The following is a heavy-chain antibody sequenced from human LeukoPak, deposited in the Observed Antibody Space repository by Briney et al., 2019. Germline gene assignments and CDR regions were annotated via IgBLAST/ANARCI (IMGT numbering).Heavy chain of an antibody. CDR1: GYSFILYG. J-gene: IGHJ6*03. CDR2: MNPNSGNT. CDR3: ARGLRLTMVRGVISRYYYYYMDV. Sequence: ASVKVSCKTSGYSFILYGISWVRQAPGQGLEWMGWMNPNSGNTGYAQKFQGRVTMTRNTSISTAYMELSSLRSEDTAVYYCARGLRLTMVRGVISRYYYYYMDVWGKGTTVTISS. V-gene: IGHV1-8*02. D-gene: IGHD3-10*01.